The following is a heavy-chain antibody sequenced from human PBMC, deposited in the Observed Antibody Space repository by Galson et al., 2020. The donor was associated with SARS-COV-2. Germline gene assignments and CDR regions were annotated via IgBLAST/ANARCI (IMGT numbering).Heavy chain of an antibody. CDR3: ARADGVGPTPFDY. CDR1: AFTFSTYT. D-gene: IGHD1-26*01. V-gene: IGHV3-30-3*01. CDR2: ISYDGSNK. Sequence: TGGSLRLSCAASAFTFSTYTMHWVRQAPGKGLEWLTLISYDGSNKYYADTVRGRFTISRDNSKNTLYLQMNSLRPEDTAVYYCARADGVGPTPFDYWGQGTLVTVSS. J-gene: IGHJ4*02.